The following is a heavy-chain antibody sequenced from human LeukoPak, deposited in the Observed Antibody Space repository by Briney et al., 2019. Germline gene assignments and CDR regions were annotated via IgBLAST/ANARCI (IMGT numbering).Heavy chain of an antibody. J-gene: IGHJ6*02. CDR1: GFTFSSYG. Sequence: PGGSLRLSCAASGFTFSSYGMHWVRQAPGKGLERVAVISYDGSNKYYADSVKGRFTISRDNSKNTLYLQMNSLRAEDTAVYYCARAQVTINYYYGMDVWGQGTTVTVSS. D-gene: IGHD4-11*01. CDR3: ARAQVTINYYYGMDV. CDR2: ISYDGSNK. V-gene: IGHV3-30*03.